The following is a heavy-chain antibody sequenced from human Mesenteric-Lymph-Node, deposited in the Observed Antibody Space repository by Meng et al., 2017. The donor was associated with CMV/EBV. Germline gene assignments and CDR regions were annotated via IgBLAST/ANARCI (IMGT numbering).Heavy chain of an antibody. J-gene: IGHJ4*02. D-gene: IGHD3-9*01. CDR1: GGSFSGYY. Sequence: QVQLHQWGAGLLKPSETVSVTCAVYGGSFSGYYWNWIRQSPEKGLEWIGEINHSGSTTYNPSFTSRIIISVDTSTNQISLNMSSVTAADTAVYYCARGSSYDILTGYFDYWGQGALVTVSS. V-gene: IGHV4-34*01. CDR2: INHSGST. CDR3: ARGSSYDILTGYFDY.